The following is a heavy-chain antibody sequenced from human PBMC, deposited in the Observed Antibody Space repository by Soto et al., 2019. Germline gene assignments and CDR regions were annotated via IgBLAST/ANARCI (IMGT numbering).Heavy chain of an antibody. CDR3: ARDEYYDILTCIDY. CDR2: ISYDGSNK. Sequence: PGGSLRLSCAASGFTFSSYAMHWVRQAPGKGLEWVAVISYDGSNKYYADSVKGRFTISRDNSKNTLYLQMNSLRAEDTAVYYCARDEYYDILTCIDYWGQGTLVTVSS. J-gene: IGHJ4*02. V-gene: IGHV3-30-3*01. D-gene: IGHD3-9*01. CDR1: GFTFSSYA.